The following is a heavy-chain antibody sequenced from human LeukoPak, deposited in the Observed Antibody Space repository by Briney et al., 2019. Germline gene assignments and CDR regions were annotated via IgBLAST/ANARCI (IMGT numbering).Heavy chain of an antibody. CDR1: GYTFTSYG. CDR3: ARGVELLWFGELSLGY. J-gene: IGHJ4*02. CDR2: ISAYNGNT. D-gene: IGHD3-10*01. Sequence: ASVKVSCKASGYTFTSYGISWVRQAPGQGLEWMGWISAYNGNTNYAQKLQGRVTMTTDTSTSTAYKELRSLRSDDTAVYYCARGVELLWFGELSLGYWGQGTLVTVSS. V-gene: IGHV1-18*01.